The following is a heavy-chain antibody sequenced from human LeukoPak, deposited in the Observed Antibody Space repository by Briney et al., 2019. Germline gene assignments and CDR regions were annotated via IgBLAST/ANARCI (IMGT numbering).Heavy chain of an antibody. J-gene: IGHJ4*02. CDR2: IYPNNGAT. CDR3: ARDGPAQMVDFDY. CDR1: GYTFSGTGWY. D-gene: IGHD3-10*01. Sequence: ASVRVSCKASGYTFSGTGWYLYWLRQAPGQGLECMGWIYPNNGATAYAQKFQGRVAMTRDTSITTAYMELSRLRPDDTAVYYCARDGPAQMVDFDYWGQGTLVTVSS. V-gene: IGHV1-2*02.